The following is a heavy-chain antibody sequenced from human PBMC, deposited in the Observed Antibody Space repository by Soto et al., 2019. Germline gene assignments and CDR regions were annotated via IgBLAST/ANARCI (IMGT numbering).Heavy chain of an antibody. Sequence: QVQLVESGGGVVQPGRSLRLSCAASGFTFSSYAMHWVRQAPGKGLEWVAVISYDGSNKYYADSVKGRFTISRDNSKXXXXLQMNSXXXXXXXVYYCARPLWRDDYNWGYFDLWGRGTLVTVSS. D-gene: IGHD3-10*01. CDR2: ISYDGSNK. CDR3: ARPLWRDDYNWGYFDL. V-gene: IGHV3-30-3*01. CDR1: GFTFSSYA. J-gene: IGHJ2*01.